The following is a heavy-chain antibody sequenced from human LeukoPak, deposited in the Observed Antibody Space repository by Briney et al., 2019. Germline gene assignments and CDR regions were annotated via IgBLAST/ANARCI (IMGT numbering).Heavy chain of an antibody. D-gene: IGHD3-22*01. J-gene: IGHJ2*01. CDR2: IYYSGST. V-gene: IGHV4-39*01. Sequence: SETLSLTCTVSGGSIGSSSYYWGWIRQPPGKGLEWIGSIYYSGSTNYNPSLKSRVTISVDASKNQFSLKLSSVTAADTAVYYCARHGGSGYYYGDFDLWGRGTLVTVSS. CDR1: GGSIGSSSYY. CDR3: ARHGGSGYYYGDFDL.